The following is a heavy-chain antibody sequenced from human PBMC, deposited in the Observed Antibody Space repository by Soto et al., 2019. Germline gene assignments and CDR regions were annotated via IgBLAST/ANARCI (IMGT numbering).Heavy chain of an antibody. CDR2: ISAYNGNT. CDR1: GYTFTNYG. CDR3: ARSNVHYDFWSASVGRLYYFDY. Sequence: ASVKVSCKASGYTFTNYGISWVRQAPGQGLEWMGWISAYNGNTNYAQKLQGRVTMTTDTSTSTAYMELRSLRSDDTAVYYCARSNVHYDFWSASVGRLYYFDYWGRG. J-gene: IGHJ4*02. V-gene: IGHV1-18*01. D-gene: IGHD3-3*01.